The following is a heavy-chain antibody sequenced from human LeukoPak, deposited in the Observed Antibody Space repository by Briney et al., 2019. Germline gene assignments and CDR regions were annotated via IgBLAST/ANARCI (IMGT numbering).Heavy chain of an antibody. J-gene: IGHJ4*02. CDR1: GGSFSGYY. CDR3: ARYPYKSPVGSYTGYFDY. V-gene: IGHV4-34*01. Sequence: PSETLSLTCAVYGGSFSGYYWSWIRQPPGKGLEWIGEINHSGSTNYNPSLKSRVTISVDTSKNQFSLKLSSVTAADTAVYYCARYPYKSPVGSYTGYFDYWGQGTLVTASS. CDR2: INHSGST. D-gene: IGHD1-26*01.